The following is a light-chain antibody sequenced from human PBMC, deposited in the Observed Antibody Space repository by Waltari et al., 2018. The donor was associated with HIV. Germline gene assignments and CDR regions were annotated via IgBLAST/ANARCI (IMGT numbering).Light chain of an antibody. CDR1: QDISRD. V-gene: IGKV1-9*01. J-gene: IGKJ4*01. Sequence: DIQLTQSPSFLSASVGDRVSITCRASQDISRDLAWYQQKPGKAPELLISAASNLQSGVPIRFSGSGSETEFTLTINSLQPEDSATYSCRQLNTYPLTFGGGTRVDIK. CDR2: AAS. CDR3: RQLNTYPLT.